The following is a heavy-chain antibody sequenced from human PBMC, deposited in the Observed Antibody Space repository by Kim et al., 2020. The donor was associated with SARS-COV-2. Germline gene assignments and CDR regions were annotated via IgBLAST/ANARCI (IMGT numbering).Heavy chain of an antibody. CDR1: SGSISSGGYY. Sequence: SETLSLTCTVSSGSISSGGYYWSWIRQHPGKGLEWIGYMYYSGSTYYNPSLKSRVIMSVDTSKNQLSLKLTSVTAADTAMYFCARVTLEGNWFDPWGQGILVIVSS. D-gene: IGHD1-1*01. J-gene: IGHJ5*02. CDR2: MYYSGST. CDR3: ARVTLEGNWFDP. V-gene: IGHV4-31*03.